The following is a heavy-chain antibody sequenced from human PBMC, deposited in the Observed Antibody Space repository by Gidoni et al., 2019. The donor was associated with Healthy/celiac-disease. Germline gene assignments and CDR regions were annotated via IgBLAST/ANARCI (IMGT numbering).Heavy chain of an antibody. V-gene: IGHV1-69*01. CDR3: ARLAVAGMIPGFGDAFDI. CDR2: ISPIFGTA. CDR1: GGTFSSYA. D-gene: IGHD6-19*01. J-gene: IGHJ3*02. Sequence: QVQLVQSGAEVKKPGSSVKVSCKASGGTFSSYASSWVRQAPGQGLGWMGGISPIFGTANSAQKFQGRVTITAYESTSTAYMELSSLRSEDTAVYYCARLAVAGMIPGFGDAFDIWGQGTMVTVSS.